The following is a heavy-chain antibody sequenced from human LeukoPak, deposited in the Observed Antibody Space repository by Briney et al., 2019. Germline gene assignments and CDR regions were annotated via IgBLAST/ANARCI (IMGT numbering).Heavy chain of an antibody. CDR2: IYHSGST. J-gene: IGHJ4*02. V-gene: IGHV4-39*07. CDR1: GGSISSSSYY. Sequence: SETLSLTCTVSGGSISSSSYYWGWLRQPPGKGLEWIGSIYHSGSTYYNPSLKSRVTISVDTSKNQFSLKLSSVTAADTAVYYCAKPLITMILGGFDYWGQGTLVTVSS. CDR3: AKPLITMILGGFDY. D-gene: IGHD3-22*01.